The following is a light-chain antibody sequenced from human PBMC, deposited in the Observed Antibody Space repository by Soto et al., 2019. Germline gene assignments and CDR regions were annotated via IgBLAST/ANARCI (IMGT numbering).Light chain of an antibody. V-gene: IGLV1-44*01. J-gene: IGLJ2*01. CDR2: SNN. CDR3: AAWDDSLNGPV. CDR1: SSNIGSNT. Sequence: QSVLTQPPSVSETPGQRVTISCSGSSSNIGSNTVNWYQQLPGTAPKLLIYSNNQRPSGVPDRFSGSKSGSSASLAISGLQSEDEADYYCAAWDDSLNGPVFGGGTKLTVL.